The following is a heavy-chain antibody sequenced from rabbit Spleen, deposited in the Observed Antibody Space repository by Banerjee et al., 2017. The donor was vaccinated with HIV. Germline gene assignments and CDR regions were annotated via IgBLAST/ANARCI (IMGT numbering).Heavy chain of an antibody. CDR2: IYTGDGNT. V-gene: IGHV1S45*01. CDR3: ARDSGSSFSSYGMDL. J-gene: IGHJ6*01. Sequence: QEQLVESGGGLVQPEGSLTLTCTASGFSFSSSYWICWVRQAPGKGPEWIACIYTGDGNTYYTNWAKGRFTISKTSSTTVTLQMTRLTAADTATYFCARDSGSSFSSYGMDLWGPGTLVTV. CDR1: GFSFSSSYW. D-gene: IGHD8-1*01.